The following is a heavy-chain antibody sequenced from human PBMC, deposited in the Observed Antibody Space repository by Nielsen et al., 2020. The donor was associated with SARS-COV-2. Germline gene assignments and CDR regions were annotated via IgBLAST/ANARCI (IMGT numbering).Heavy chain of an antibody. CDR3: ARGYDLGFKYYFDY. V-gene: IGHV4-59*01. D-gene: IGHD3-3*01. CDR2: IYYSGST. J-gene: IGHJ4*02. Sequence: WIRQPPGKGLEWMGYIYYSGSTNYNPSLKSRVSISVDTSKNQFSLKVRSVTAADTAVYYCARGYDLGFKYYFDYWGQGTLVTVSS.